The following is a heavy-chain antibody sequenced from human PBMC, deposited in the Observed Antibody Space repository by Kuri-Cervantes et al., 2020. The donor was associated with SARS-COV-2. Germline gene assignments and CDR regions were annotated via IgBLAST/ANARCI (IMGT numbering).Heavy chain of an antibody. J-gene: IGHJ4*02. CDR1: GGSISSSSYY. CDR2: IYYSGST. D-gene: IGHD3-3*01. CDR3: ASMYYDFWSGYPFDY. Sequence: SETLSLTCTVSGGSISSSSYYWGWIRQPPGKGLEWIGSIYYSGSTYYNPSLKSRVTISVDTSKNQFSLKLSSVTAADTAVYYCASMYYDFWSGYPFDYWGQGTRVTGAS. V-gene: IGHV4-39*01.